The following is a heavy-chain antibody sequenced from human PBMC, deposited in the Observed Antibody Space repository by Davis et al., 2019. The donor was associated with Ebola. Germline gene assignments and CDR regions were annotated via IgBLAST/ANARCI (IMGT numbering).Heavy chain of an antibody. CDR1: GYTFTSYF. Sequence: GESLKISCKGSGYTFTSYFIGWVRQPPGKGLEWIGIIYPGDSDTRYSPSFQGQVTISADKSVNSAYLEWTSLKASDTAMYYCARMSYDYWSGYYGEKAYDIWGQGTMVTVSS. CDR2: IYPGDSDT. CDR3: ARMSYDYWSGYYGEKAYDI. V-gene: IGHV5-51*01. J-gene: IGHJ3*02. D-gene: IGHD3-3*01.